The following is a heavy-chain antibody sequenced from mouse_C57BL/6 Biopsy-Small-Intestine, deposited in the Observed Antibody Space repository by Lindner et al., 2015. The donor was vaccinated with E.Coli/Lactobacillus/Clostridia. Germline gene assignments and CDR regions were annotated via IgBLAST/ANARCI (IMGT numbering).Heavy chain of an antibody. V-gene: IGHV1-81*01. CDR1: DYTFTSYG. CDR2: IYPRSGNI. J-gene: IGHJ2*01. D-gene: IGHD1-1*01. Sequence: QVQLQESGAELTRPGASVKLSCKASDYTFTSYGISWVKQRTGQGLEWIGEIYPRSGNIYYNEKFKGKATLTADKSSSTAYMELRSLTSEDSAVYFCAREPNYGSSYFDYWGQGTTLTVSS. CDR3: AREPNYGSSYFDY.